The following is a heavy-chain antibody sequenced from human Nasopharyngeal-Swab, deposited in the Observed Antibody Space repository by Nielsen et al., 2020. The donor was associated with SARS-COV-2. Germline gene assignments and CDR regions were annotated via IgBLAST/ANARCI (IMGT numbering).Heavy chain of an antibody. CDR2: VYYSGAT. V-gene: IGHV4-39*01. D-gene: IGHD1-1*01. CDR3: ARLRTTKPDI. J-gene: IGHJ4*02. Sequence: ESLKISCAVSGFTFSTYTMSWVRQPPGKGLQFIGSVYYSGATYYSPSLKSRVTISVDTAKNQFYLQLNSVTAADTAVYFCARLRTTKPDIWGQGTLVTVSS. CDR1: GFTFSTYT.